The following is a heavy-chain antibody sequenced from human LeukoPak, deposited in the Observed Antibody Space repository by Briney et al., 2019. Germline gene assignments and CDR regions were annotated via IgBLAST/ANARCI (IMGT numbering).Heavy chain of an antibody. V-gene: IGHV3-48*01. CDR2: ISSSSTI. CDR1: GFTFSSYS. D-gene: IGHD3-10*01. J-gene: IGHJ4*02. Sequence: GGSLRLSCAASGFTFSSYSMNWVRQAPGKGLEWVSYISSSSTIYYADSVKGRFTISRDNAKNTLYLQMNSLRAEDTAVYYCASAPYGSGTFLDYWGQGTLVTVSS. CDR3: ASAPYGSGTFLDY.